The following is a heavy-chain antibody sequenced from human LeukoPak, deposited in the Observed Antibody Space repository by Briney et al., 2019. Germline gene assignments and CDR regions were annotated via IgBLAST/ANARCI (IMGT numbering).Heavy chain of an antibody. Sequence: PGGSLRLSCAASGFTFSSYEMNWVRQAPGKLLEWVSYIISSGSTIYYADSVKGRFTISRDNAKNSLYLQMNSLRAEDTAVYYCARDRPDYYGSGSYGGWFDPWGQGTMVTVSS. CDR3: ARDRPDYYGSGSYGGWFDP. D-gene: IGHD3-10*01. J-gene: IGHJ5*02. CDR2: IISSGSTI. CDR1: GFTFSSYE. V-gene: IGHV3-48*03.